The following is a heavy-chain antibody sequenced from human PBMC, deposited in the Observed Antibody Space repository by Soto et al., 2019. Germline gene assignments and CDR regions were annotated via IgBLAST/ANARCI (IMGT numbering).Heavy chain of an antibody. V-gene: IGHV3-30*18. CDR1: GFTFSSYG. J-gene: IGHJ3*02. D-gene: IGHD1-26*01. CDR2: ISYDGSNK. CDR3: AKESGPGSGSYQDAFDI. Sequence: GGSLRLSCAASGFTFSSYGMHWVRQAPGKGLEWVAVISYDGSNKYYADSVKGRFTNSRDNSKNTLYLQMNSLRAEDTAVYYCAKESGPGSGSYQDAFDIWGQGTMVSV.